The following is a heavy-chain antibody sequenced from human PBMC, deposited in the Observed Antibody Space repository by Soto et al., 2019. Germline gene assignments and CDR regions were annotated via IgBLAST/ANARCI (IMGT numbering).Heavy chain of an antibody. CDR2: ISWNSGSI. J-gene: IGHJ3*02. CDR1: GFTFDDYA. V-gene: IGHV3-9*01. Sequence: PGGSLRLSCAASGFTFDDYAMHWVRQAPGKGLEWVSGISWNSGSIGYADSVKGRFTISRDNAKNSLYLQMNSLRAEDTALYYCAKGSTTVISDAFDIWGQGTMVTVSS. CDR3: AKGSTTVISDAFDI. D-gene: IGHD4-17*01.